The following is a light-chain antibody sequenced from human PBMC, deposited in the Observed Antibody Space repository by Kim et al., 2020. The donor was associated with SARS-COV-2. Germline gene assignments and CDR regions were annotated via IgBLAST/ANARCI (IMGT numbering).Light chain of an antibody. CDR3: QHSHTTPLLT. CDR2: AAS. Sequence: DIQMTQSPSSLAASVGDRVTIACRASQSIGTYLNWYQQKPGKAPKLLIYAASTLQSGVPSRFSGSGSGTDFTLTITSLQVEDFATYYCQHSHTTPLLTFGGGTKVDIK. CDR1: QSIGTY. V-gene: IGKV1-39*01. J-gene: IGKJ4*01.